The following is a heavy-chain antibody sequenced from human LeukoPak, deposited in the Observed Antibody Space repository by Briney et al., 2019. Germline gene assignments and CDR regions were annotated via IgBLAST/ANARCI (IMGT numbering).Heavy chain of an antibody. V-gene: IGHV3-21*01. Sequence: GGSLRLSCAASGFTFSSYSMNWVRQAPGKGLEWVSAISGSGGSTYYADSVKGRFTISRDNAKNSLYLQMNSLRAEDTAVYYCARQESIVVVPAATDYWGQGTLVTVSS. D-gene: IGHD2-2*01. CDR2: ISGSGGST. CDR3: ARQESIVVVPAATDY. CDR1: GFTFSSYS. J-gene: IGHJ4*02.